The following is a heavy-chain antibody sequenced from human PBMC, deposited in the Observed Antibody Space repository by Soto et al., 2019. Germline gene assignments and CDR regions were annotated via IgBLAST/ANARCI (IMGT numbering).Heavy chain of an antibody. D-gene: IGHD3-10*01. CDR2: IYYSGST. CDR1: GGSISSGDYY. Sequence: QVQLQESGPGLVKPSQTLSLTCTVSGGSISSGDYYWSWSRQPPGKGMEWIGYIYYSGSTYYNQSLKTRVTISVDTSQNQFSLKLSSVTAADTAVYYCARAYGVYGSGSFRYWGQGTLVTVSS. CDR3: ARAYGVYGSGSFRY. J-gene: IGHJ4*02. V-gene: IGHV4-30-4*01.